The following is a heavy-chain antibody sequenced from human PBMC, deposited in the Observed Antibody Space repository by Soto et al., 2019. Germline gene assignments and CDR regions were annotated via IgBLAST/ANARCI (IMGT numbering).Heavy chain of an antibody. CDR2: IYPGDFDT. V-gene: IGHV5-51*01. Sequence: GESLKMSCNASGYIFTSYWIAWVRHLPGKGLEFMGIIYPGDFDTRYNPSFQGQVTISVDNSISTAYLQWSSLKAPDTAMYYCARHAWESSSWSFYSYYGMDVWGRGTTVTVSS. CDR3: ARHAWESSSWSFYSYYGMDV. CDR1: GYIFTSYW. D-gene: IGHD6-13*01. J-gene: IGHJ6*02.